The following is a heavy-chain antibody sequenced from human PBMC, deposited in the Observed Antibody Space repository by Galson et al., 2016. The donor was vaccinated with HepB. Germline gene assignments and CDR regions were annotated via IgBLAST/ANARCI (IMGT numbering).Heavy chain of an antibody. J-gene: IGHJ3*02. V-gene: IGHV3-7*01. CDR2: INQDGNGR. D-gene: IGHD5-18*01. Sequence: SLRLSCAVSGFVFSAYWLSWVRQSPEKGLEWVASINQDGNGRYYVDSAKGRFIISRDNARTSLSPQMHSLRVDDTSIYYCVSGYTSGIWGPGTMVIVSS. CDR1: GFVFSAYW. CDR3: VSGYTSGI.